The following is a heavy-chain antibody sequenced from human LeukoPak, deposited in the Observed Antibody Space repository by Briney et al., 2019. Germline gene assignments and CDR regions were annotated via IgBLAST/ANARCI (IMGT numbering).Heavy chain of an antibody. Sequence: GASVKVSCKASGYTFTGYYMYWVRQAPGQGLEWMGWINPNSGDTKYAQKFQGRVTMTRDTSISTAYMALSRLRSDDTAVYYCAREYYYGSGRTNYWGQGTLVTVSS. V-gene: IGHV1-2*02. CDR3: AREYYYGSGRTNY. CDR1: GYTFTGYY. CDR2: INPNSGDT. J-gene: IGHJ4*02. D-gene: IGHD3-10*01.